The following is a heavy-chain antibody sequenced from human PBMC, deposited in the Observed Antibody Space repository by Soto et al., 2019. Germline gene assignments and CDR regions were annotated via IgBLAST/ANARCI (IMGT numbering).Heavy chain of an antibody. Sequence: SETLSLTCAVSGYSISSSNWWGWIRQPPGKGLEWIGYIYYSGRTYYNPSPKSRVTMSVDTSKNQFSLKLSSVTAVDTAVYYCARIGGGGDMNCWGQGTLVTVSS. D-gene: IGHD3-16*01. CDR2: IYYSGRT. CDR1: GYSISSSNW. CDR3: ARIGGGGDMNC. V-gene: IGHV4-28*01. J-gene: IGHJ4*02.